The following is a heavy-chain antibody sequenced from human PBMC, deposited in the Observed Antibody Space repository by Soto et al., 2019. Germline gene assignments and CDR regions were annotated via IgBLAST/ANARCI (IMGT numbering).Heavy chain of an antibody. J-gene: IGHJ3*02. D-gene: IGHD2-21*02. CDR1: GGSVSSNNW. CDR3: ARVPGVVVSADDAFDI. Sequence: QVQLQESGPGLVKPSGTLSLTCAVSGGSVSSNNWWSWVRQSPGKGLEWMGEIYHSGSAHYNPSLKSRATISLDKSKNLLSLRLTSATAADTAVYYCARVPGVVVSADDAFDIWGPGTRVIVSS. CDR2: IYHSGSA. V-gene: IGHV4-4*02.